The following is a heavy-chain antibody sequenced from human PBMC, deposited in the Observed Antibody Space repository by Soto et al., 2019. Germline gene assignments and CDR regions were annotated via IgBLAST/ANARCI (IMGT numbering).Heavy chain of an antibody. CDR2: IMPLFGRA. J-gene: IGHJ6*02. CDR1: GGTISSNA. Sequence: ASLKNSSWKTGGTISSNAFIWGRQAPAQGLEWWGRIMPLFGRADNAQKFRDRVTNTADESTTTTHMELSSLRSEDTAAYYCGSWLKEAGIGGNYYYGMDVWGQGTTVTVSS. V-gene: IGHV1-69*13. CDR3: GSWLKEAGIGGNYYYGMDV. D-gene: IGHD6-19*01.